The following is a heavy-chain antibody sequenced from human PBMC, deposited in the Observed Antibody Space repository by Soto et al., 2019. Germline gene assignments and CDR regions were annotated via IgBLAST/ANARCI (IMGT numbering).Heavy chain of an antibody. J-gene: IGHJ4*02. V-gene: IGHV3-7*03. CDR2: ISPDGSKM. D-gene: IGHD5-12*01. CDR1: GITLSPYW. Sequence: EVQLVESGGGLVQPGGSLRLSCAASGITLSPYWMSWVRQTPGKGPECVANISPDGSKMDYVDSVKGRFTISRDNARNSLYLQMNNLRAEDTAVYYCARAYSWGQGTLVTVSS. CDR3: ARAYS.